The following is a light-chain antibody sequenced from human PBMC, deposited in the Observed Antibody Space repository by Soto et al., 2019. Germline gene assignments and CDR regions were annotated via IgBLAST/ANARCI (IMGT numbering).Light chain of an antibody. Sequence: DLQMTQSPSSLSASIGDMVTISCRASQNVATYLNWYQQKPGKAPKLLIYLASTLHSGVPSRFSGSGSGTDFTLTISSLQPEDVAAYFCQQSYSTPYTFGRGTKLEIK. J-gene: IGKJ2*01. CDR2: LAS. CDR1: QNVATY. V-gene: IGKV1-39*01. CDR3: QQSYSTPYT.